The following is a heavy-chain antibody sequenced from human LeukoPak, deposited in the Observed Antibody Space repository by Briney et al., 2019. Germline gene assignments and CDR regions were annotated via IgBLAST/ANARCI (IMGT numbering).Heavy chain of an antibody. V-gene: IGHV3-33*03. CDR3: ARASYYDFCSGYYGTSFDP. CDR2: IRYDGSNK. J-gene: IGHJ5*02. CDR1: GFTFSSYD. D-gene: IGHD3-3*01. Sequence: PGRSLRLSCAASGFTFSSYDIHWVRQAPGKGLEWVAFIRYDGSNKYYADSVRGRFTIYRDNAKNTLYLHMNSMRAEETAVYFCARASYYDFCSGYYGTSFDPWGQGTLVTVSS.